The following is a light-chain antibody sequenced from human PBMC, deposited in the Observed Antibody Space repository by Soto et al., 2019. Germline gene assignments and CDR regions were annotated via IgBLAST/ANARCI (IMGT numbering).Light chain of an antibody. CDR2: AAS. J-gene: IGKJ1*01. CDR3: QHYDAYSTWT. V-gene: IGKV1-39*01. Sequence: DIQMTQSPSSLSASVGDRVTITCRPSQSISSYLNWYQQKPGKAPKLLIYAASSLQSGVPSRFSGSGSGTEFTLTISSLQPDDFATYYCQHYDAYSTWTFGQGTKVDIK. CDR1: QSISSY.